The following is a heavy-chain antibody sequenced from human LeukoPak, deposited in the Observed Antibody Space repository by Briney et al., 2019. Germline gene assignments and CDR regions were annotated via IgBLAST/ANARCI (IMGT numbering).Heavy chain of an antibody. D-gene: IGHD6-19*01. CDR1: GYSFTSYA. CDR2: INTNTGNP. V-gene: IGHV7-4-1*02. Sequence: ASVKVSCKASGYSFTSYAMNWVRQAPGQGLEWMGWINTNTGNPTYAQGFTGRFVFSLDTSVSTAYLQISSLKAEDTAVYYCARRLPGIAVTGNWFDPWGQGTLVTVSS. J-gene: IGHJ5*02. CDR3: ARRLPGIAVTGNWFDP.